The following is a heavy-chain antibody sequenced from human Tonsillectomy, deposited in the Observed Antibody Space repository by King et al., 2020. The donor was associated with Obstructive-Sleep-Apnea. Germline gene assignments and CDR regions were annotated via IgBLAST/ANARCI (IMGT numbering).Heavy chain of an antibody. CDR1: GYIFRNYW. CDR2: IDPIDSYT. J-gene: IGHJ5*01. V-gene: IGHV5-10-1*01. CDR3: ASRRWPGLDNNWFDS. Sequence: DVQLVQSGAEVKKPGESLRISCRGSGYIFRNYWISWVRQMPGKGMEWMGRIDPIDSYTNYSPSFQGHVTISIDKYNTTAYLQWTSLKASDTAMFYCASRRWPGLDNNWFDSWGQGTLVTVSA. D-gene: IGHD4-23*01.